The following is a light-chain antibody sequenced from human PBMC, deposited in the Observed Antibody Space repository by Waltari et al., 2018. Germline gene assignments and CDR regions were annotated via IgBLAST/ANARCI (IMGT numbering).Light chain of an antibody. V-gene: IGKV1-9*01. Sequence: DIQLTQSPSFLSASIGDKVTITCRASRGISTFFAWYQQKPGKAPNLLIYAASTLESGVPSRFSGSGSGTDFTLTISSLQPEDLATYYCQQLDTYPFTFGPGTKVGVK. J-gene: IGKJ3*01. CDR1: RGISTF. CDR2: AAS. CDR3: QQLDTYPFT.